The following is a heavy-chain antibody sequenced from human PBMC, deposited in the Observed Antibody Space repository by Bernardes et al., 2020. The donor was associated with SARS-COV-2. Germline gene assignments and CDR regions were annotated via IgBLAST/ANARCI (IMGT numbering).Heavy chain of an antibody. D-gene: IGHD3-3*01. J-gene: IGHJ6*02. CDR2: ISTSSSYI. CDR3: ARERTLTIFGVVITHYYYYGMDV. CDR1: GFTFSSYT. V-gene: IGHV3-21*06. Sequence: GGSLRLSCAASGFTFSSYTMNWVRQAPGKGLEWISSISTSSSYISYSDSVRGRFTISRDNAKNSVSLQMNSLRAEDTAVYYCARERTLTIFGVVITHYYYYGMDVWGQGTTVTVSS.